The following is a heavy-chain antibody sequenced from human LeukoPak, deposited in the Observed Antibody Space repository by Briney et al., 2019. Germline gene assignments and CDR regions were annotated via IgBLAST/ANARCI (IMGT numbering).Heavy chain of an antibody. J-gene: IGHJ4*02. D-gene: IGHD4-17*01. V-gene: IGHV3-23*01. CDR1: GFTFSSFA. CDR3: ASHARTVTTVFDY. CDR2: ISGSGGST. Sequence: GGSLRLSCAASGFTFSSFAMTWVRQAPGQGLEWVSAISGSGGSTYYADPVKGRFTISRDNSKNTLYLQMNSLRAEDTAVYYCASHARTVTTVFDYWGQGTLVTVSS.